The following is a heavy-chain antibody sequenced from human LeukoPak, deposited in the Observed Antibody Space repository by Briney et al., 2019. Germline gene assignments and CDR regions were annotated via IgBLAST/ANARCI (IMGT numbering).Heavy chain of an antibody. CDR1: GGSFSGYY. CDR3: ARDSGVQRSTSWPNWYFDL. D-gene: IGHD2-2*01. Sequence: SETLSLTCAVYGGSFSGYYWGWIRQPPGKGLEWIRSIYYSGSTYYNPSLKSRVTISVDTSKNQFSLKLSSVTAADTAVYYCARDSGVQRSTSWPNWYFDLWGRGTLVTVSS. J-gene: IGHJ2*01. V-gene: IGHV4-34*01. CDR2: IYYSGST.